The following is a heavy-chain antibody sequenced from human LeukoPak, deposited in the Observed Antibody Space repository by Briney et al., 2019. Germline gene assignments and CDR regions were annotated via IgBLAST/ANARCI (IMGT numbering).Heavy chain of an antibody. J-gene: IGHJ4*02. CDR2: IHNN. V-gene: IGHV4-4*02. Sequence: SETLSLTCTVSPDSTTSNFWSCVRQPPGKGLEWIGEIHNNPSLQSRVTISIDRSKNQIALELSSVTAADTAVYYCAREIVGGFNPGAYWGQGTLVTVSS. CDR1: PDSTTSNF. D-gene: IGHD1-14*01. CDR3: AREIVGGFNPGAY.